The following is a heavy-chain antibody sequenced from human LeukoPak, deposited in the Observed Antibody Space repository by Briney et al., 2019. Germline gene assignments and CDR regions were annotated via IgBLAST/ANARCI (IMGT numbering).Heavy chain of an antibody. CDR2: ISWDGGST. J-gene: IGHJ4*02. CDR1: GFTFDDYA. V-gene: IGHV3-43D*04. CDR3: AKDGSLMGSGYFDY. D-gene: IGHD3-10*01. Sequence: GRSLRLSCAASGFTFDDYAMHWVRQAPGKGLEWVSLISWDGGSTYYADSVKGRFTISRDNSKNSLYLQMNSLRAEDTALYYCAKDGSLMGSGYFDYWGQGTLVTVSS.